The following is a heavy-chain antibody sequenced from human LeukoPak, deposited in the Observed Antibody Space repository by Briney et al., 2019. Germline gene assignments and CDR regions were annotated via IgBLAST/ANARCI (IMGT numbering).Heavy chain of an antibody. CDR2: INHSGST. J-gene: IGHJ6*02. Sequence: SETLSLTCAVYGGSFSGYYWSWIRQPPGKGLEWIGEINHSGSTNYNPSLKSRVTISVGTSKNQFSLKLSSVTAADTAVYYCARGGSSWDYYYYGMDVWGQGTTVTVSS. V-gene: IGHV4-34*01. CDR3: ARGGSSWDYYYYGMDV. CDR1: GGSFSGYY. D-gene: IGHD6-13*01.